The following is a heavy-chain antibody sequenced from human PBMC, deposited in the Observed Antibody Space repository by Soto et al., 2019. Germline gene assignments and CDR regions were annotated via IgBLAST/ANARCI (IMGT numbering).Heavy chain of an antibody. V-gene: IGHV2-26*04. CDR2: IFSNEEK. D-gene: IGHD6-13*01. J-gene: IGHJ5*02. CDR1: GFSFSNAGLG. CDR3: ASTYSASWYWFDP. Sequence: QVTVKESGPVLVKPTETLTLTCTVSGFSFSNAGLGVSWIRQPPGKALEWLAHIFSNEEKSYSTSLKSRLTISKDTSKSQVVLIMTNLDPVDTATYYCASTYSASWYWFDPWGQGTLVTVSS.